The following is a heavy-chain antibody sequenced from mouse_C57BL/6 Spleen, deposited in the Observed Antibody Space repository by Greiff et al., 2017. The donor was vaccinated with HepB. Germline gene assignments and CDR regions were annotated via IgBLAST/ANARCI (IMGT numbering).Heavy chain of an antibody. V-gene: IGHV1-26*01. J-gene: IGHJ3*01. Sequence: EVKLQQSGPELVKPGASVKISCKASGYTFTDYYMNWVKQSHGKSLEWIGDINPNNGGTSYNQKFKGKATVTVDKSSSTAYMELRSLTSEDSAVYYCARGGYFSFAYWGQGTLVTVSA. CDR2: INPNNGGT. CDR3: ARGGYFSFAY. CDR1: GYTFTDYY.